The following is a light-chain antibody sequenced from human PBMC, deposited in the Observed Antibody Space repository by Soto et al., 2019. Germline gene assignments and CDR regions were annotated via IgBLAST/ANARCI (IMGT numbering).Light chain of an antibody. J-gene: IGKJ5*01. CDR3: QQYTHWPPIT. V-gene: IGKV3-15*01. CDR2: RSS. CDR1: KSVGSN. Sequence: EILLTQSPATLPVSPGVRATLSCRASKSVGSNLAWFQQKPGQAPRLLIYRSSTRATGGRARFSGSGSGADFTLTISNLQSEDFAVYYCQQYTHWPPITFGQGTRLEIK.